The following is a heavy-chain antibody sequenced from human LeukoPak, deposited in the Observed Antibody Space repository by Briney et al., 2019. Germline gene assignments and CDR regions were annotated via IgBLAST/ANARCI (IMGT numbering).Heavy chain of an antibody. Sequence: ASVKVPCKTSGYTFPVYHIHWVRQAPGQGLEWMGWINPNSGVTNYAQNLQGRVTLTGDTSITTSYMELTGLTSVDTAVYYCGLVASGNWWFDPWGQGTLVTVSS. V-gene: IGHV1-2*02. CDR2: INPNSGVT. CDR3: GLVASGNWWFDP. J-gene: IGHJ5*02. CDR1: GYTFPVYH. D-gene: IGHD2-8*02.